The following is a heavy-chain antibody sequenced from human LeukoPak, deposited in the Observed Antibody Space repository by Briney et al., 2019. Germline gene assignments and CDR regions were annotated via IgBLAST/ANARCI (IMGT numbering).Heavy chain of an antibody. J-gene: IGHJ4*02. D-gene: IGHD3-10*01. CDR3: ARDVGVYYGSGECDY. V-gene: IGHV4-59*01. CDR1: GGSISSYY. CDR2: IYYSGST. Sequence: PSETLSLTCTVSGGSISSYYWSWIRQPPGKGLEWIGYIYYSGSTNYNPSLKSRVTISVDTSKNQFSLKLSSVTAADTAVYYCARDVGVYYGSGECDYWGQGTLVTVSS.